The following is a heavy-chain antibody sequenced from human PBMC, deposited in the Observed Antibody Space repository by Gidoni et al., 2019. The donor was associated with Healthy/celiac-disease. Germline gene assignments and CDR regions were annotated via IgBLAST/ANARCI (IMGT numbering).Heavy chain of an antibody. CDR1: GFSLSTSGVG. CDR3: AHRGYCSGGSCGLAPFDP. J-gene: IGHJ5*02. Sequence: QITLKESGPTLVKPTQTLTLTCTFSGFSLSTSGVGVGWIRQPQGKALEWLALIYWDDDKRYSPSLKSRLTITKDTSKNQVVLTMTNMDPVDTATYYCAHRGYCSGGSCGLAPFDPWGQGTLVTVSS. V-gene: IGHV2-5*02. CDR2: IYWDDDK. D-gene: IGHD2-15*01.